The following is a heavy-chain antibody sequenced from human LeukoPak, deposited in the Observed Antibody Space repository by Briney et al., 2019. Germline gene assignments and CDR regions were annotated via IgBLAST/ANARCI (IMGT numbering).Heavy chain of an antibody. V-gene: IGHV1-18*01. J-gene: IGHJ3*02. D-gene: IGHD3-22*01. CDR2: ISAYNGNT. CDR3: AREDYDSSGYHPGGI. CDR1: GYTFTSYG. Sequence: GASVKVSCKASGYTFTSYGISWVRQAPGQGLEWMGWISAYNGNTNYAQKLQGRVTMTTDTSTSTAYMELRSLRSDDTAVYYCAREDYDSSGYHPGGIWGQGTMVTVSS.